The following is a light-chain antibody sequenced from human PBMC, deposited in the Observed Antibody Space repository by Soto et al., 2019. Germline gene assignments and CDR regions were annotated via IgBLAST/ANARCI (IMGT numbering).Light chain of an antibody. J-gene: IGLJ1*01. Sequence: SVLTQPPSASATPGQRVTISCSGSNSNIGTNTVNWYQQLPGTAPRLLIYTNNQRPSGVPQRFSGSKTGTSASLAIGGLQSEDGADYYCAAWDDSLGAYVFGTGTKVTV. CDR3: AAWDDSLGAYV. V-gene: IGLV1-44*01. CDR2: TNN. CDR1: NSNIGTNT.